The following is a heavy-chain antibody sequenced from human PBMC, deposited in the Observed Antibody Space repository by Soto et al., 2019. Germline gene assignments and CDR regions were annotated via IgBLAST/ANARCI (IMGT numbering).Heavy chain of an antibody. D-gene: IGHD1-1*01. CDR2: VSAYNGNT. V-gene: IGHV1-18*04. Sequence: QVQLVQSGAEVKKPGASVKVSCKTSGYTFNTYGVTWGRQAPGQGLEWMGWVSAYNGNTNYPEKLQGRVTMTTDTPTSTAYMELRRLTYDDTAVYYCARDPMLNWNDQGNGFDPWGQGTLVTVSS. CDR3: ARDPMLNWNDQGNGFDP. CDR1: GYTFNTYG. J-gene: IGHJ5*02.